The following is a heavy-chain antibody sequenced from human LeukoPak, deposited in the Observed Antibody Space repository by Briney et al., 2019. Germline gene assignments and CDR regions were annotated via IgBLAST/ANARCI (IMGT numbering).Heavy chain of an antibody. J-gene: IGHJ4*02. CDR1: GGSISSSSYY. Sequence: PSETLSLTCTVSGGSISSSSYYWGWIRQPPGKGLEWIGSIYYSGSTYYNPSLKSRVTTSVDTSKNQFSLKLSSVTAADTAVYYCARLGPFLEWQSAKSDFDYWGQGTLVTVSS. CDR2: IYYSGST. CDR3: ARLGPFLEWQSAKSDFDY. D-gene: IGHD3-3*01. V-gene: IGHV4-39*01.